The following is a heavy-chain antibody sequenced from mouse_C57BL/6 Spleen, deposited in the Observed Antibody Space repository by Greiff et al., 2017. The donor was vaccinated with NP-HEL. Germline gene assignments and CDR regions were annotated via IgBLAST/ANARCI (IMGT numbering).Heavy chain of an antibody. CDR1: GYTFTSYG. J-gene: IGHJ2*01. D-gene: IGHD1-1*01. Sequence: QVQLQQSGAELARPGASVKLSCKASGYTFTSYGISWVKQRTGQGLEWIGEIYPRSGNTYYNEKFKGKATLTADKSSSTAYMELRSLTSEDSAVYFCARLDTTVVAKDYFDYGGQGTTLTVSS. CDR2: IYPRSGNT. CDR3: ARLDTTVVAKDYFDY. V-gene: IGHV1-81*01.